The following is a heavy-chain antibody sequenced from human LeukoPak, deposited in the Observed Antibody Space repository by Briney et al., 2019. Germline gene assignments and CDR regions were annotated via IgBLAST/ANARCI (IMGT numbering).Heavy chain of an antibody. Sequence: GESLRLSCAASGFTFSSYWMSWVRQAPGKGLEWVANIKQDGSEKYYVDSVKGRFTISRDNAKNSLYLQMNSLRAEDTAVYYCARDQGNGYYDFWREKRNDAFDIWGQGTMVTVSS. D-gene: IGHD3-3*01. J-gene: IGHJ3*02. CDR3: ARDQGNGYYDFWREKRNDAFDI. CDR1: GFTFSSYW. CDR2: IKQDGSEK. V-gene: IGHV3-7*01.